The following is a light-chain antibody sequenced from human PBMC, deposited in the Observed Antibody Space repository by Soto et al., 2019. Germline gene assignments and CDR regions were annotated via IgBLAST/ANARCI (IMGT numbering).Light chain of an antibody. CDR2: GAS. CDR1: QSVSGN. Sequence: EIVMTQSPATLSVSPGERATLSCRASQSVSGNLAWYQQKPGQAPRLLIYGASTRAPGITVRFSGSGSGTEFTLTISSLQSEDFAVYSCQQYNNWPQTFGQGTKVEIK. V-gene: IGKV3-15*01. J-gene: IGKJ1*01. CDR3: QQYNNWPQT.